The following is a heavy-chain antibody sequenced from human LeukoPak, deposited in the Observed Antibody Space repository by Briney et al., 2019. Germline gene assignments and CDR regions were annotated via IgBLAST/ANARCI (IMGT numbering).Heavy chain of an antibody. D-gene: IGHD4-17*01. J-gene: IGHJ4*02. CDR3: ARDRDYAFDY. V-gene: IGHV3-48*02. CDR2: IDSDTYGNTI. CDR1: GFTFSSYW. Sequence: GGSLRLSCAASGFTFSSYWMNWVRQAPGKGLEWISYIDSDTYGNTIYYADIVKGRFTISRDNAKNSLYLQMNSLRDEDTALYYCARDRDYAFDYWGQGSLVTVSS.